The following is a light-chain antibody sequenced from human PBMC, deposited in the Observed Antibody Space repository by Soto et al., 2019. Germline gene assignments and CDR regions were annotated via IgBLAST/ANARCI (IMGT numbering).Light chain of an antibody. CDR1: QSISSW. CDR2: KAS. Sequence: DIQMPQSHFTLCAREGDRVSIPCRASQSISSWLAWYQQKPGKAPKLLIYKASNLESGVPSRFSGSGSGTVFTLTISSLQPDDFAAYYCQQYNNYYTFGQGTRLEI. CDR3: QQYNNYYT. V-gene: IGKV1-5*03. J-gene: IGKJ5*01.